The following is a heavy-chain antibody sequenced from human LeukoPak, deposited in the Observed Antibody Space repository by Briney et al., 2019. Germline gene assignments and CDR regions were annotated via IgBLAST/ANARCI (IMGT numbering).Heavy chain of an antibody. CDR3: ARGNRENYYYGLDV. Sequence: PGGSLRLSCAASGFTFSSYAMHWVRQAPGKGLYYVSAINSNGGSTYYADSVKGRFTISRDNSKNTLYLQMGSLRAEDMAVYYCARGNRENYYYGLDVWGQGTTVTVSS. CDR2: INSNGGST. V-gene: IGHV3-64*02. J-gene: IGHJ6*02. CDR1: GFTFSSYA.